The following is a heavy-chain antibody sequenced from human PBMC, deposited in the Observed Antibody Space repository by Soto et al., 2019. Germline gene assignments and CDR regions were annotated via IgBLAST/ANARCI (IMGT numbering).Heavy chain of an antibody. D-gene: IGHD3-10*01. CDR1: GWSFSYYY. Sequence: PSETLSLTCALYGWSFSYYYLGWIRQPPGKGLECIGEITHSGSTNYNPSPKSRVTLSVDTSKNQFSLNLTPVTAADTAVYYCARGLRASFGVRLSYYYYGMDVWGQGTTV. CDR3: ARGLRASFGVRLSYYYYGMDV. V-gene: IGHV4-34*01. J-gene: IGHJ6*02. CDR2: ITHSGST.